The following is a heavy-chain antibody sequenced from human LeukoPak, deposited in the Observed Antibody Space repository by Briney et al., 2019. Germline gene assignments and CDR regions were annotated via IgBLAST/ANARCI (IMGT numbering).Heavy chain of an antibody. V-gene: IGHV4-59*01. CDR1: GGSISSYY. J-gene: IGHJ4*02. CDR3: ARKRSYCGGDCPNFDY. Sequence: SETLSPTCTVSGGSISSYYWSWIRQPPGKGLEWIGYIYYSGSTNYNPSLKSRVTISVDTSKNQFSLKLSSVTAADTAVYYCARKRSYCGGDCPNFDYWGQGTLVTVSS. D-gene: IGHD2-21*02. CDR2: IYYSGST.